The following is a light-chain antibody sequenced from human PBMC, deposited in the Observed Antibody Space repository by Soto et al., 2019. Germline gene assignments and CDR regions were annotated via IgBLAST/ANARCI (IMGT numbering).Light chain of an antibody. CDR3: QTWDTGIQV. V-gene: IGLV4-69*01. J-gene: IGLJ3*02. CDR1: SGHSSYS. Sequence: QLVLTQSPSASASLGASVKLTCTLSSGHSSYSIAWHQQQPERGPRYLMKLNSDGSHTKGDGIPDRFSGSSSGAERYLTISSRQSEDEADYYCQTWDTGIQVFGGGTKLTVL. CDR2: LNSDGSH.